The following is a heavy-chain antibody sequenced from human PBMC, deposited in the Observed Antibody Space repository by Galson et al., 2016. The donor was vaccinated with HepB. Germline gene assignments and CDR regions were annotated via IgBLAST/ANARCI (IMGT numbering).Heavy chain of an antibody. CDR2: IYYCGTA. Sequence: LSLTCTVSGGSISSGYYCGWIRQPPGQGLEWIGPIYYCGTATYNPSLNDRVSISVDTSNDQFSVKLNSVTAADTAVYYCERTSDLDFWGQGTLVTISS. V-gene: IGHV4-39*07. J-gene: IGHJ4*02. CDR3: ERTSDLDF. CDR1: GGSISSGYY. D-gene: IGHD2-2*01.